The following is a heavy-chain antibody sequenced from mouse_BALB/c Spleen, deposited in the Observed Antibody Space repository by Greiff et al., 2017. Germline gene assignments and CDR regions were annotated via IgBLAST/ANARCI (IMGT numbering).Heavy chain of an antibody. CDR2: IDPANGNT. Sequence: VQLQQSGAELVKPGASVKLSCTASGFNIKDTYMHWVKQRPEQGLEWIGRIDPANGNTKYDPKFQGKATITADTSSNTAYLQLSSLTSEDTAVYYCASGSGYVAWFAYWGQGTLVTVSA. J-gene: IGHJ3*01. CDR3: ASGSGYVAWFAY. CDR1: GFNIKDTY. V-gene: IGHV14-3*02. D-gene: IGHD3-1*01.